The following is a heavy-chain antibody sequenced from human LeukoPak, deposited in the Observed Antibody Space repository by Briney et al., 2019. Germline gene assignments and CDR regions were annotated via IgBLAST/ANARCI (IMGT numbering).Heavy chain of an antibody. CDR2: ISSSGSTI. D-gene: IGHD3-10*01. Sequence: GSLRLSCAASGFTFSSYEMNWVRQAPGKGLEWVSYISSSGSTIYYADSVKGRSTISRDNAKNSLYLQMNSLRAEDTAVYYCARDRRDWDFGELLYDAFDIWGQGTMVTVSS. CDR1: GFTFSSYE. V-gene: IGHV3-48*03. J-gene: IGHJ3*02. CDR3: ARDRRDWDFGELLYDAFDI.